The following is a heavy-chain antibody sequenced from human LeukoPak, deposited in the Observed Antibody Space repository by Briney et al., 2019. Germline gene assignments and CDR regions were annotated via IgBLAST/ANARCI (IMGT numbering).Heavy chain of an antibody. CDR2: ISGSGGST. CDR3: AKAGTITMVRGVIADY. V-gene: IGHV3-23*01. J-gene: IGHJ4*02. CDR1: GFTFSSYA. Sequence: GGSLRLSCAASGFTFSSYAMSWVRQAPGKGLEWVSAISGSGGSTYYADSVKDRLTISRDNSKNTLYLQMNSLRAEDTAVYYCAKAGTITMVRGVIADYWGQGTLVTVSS. D-gene: IGHD3-10*01.